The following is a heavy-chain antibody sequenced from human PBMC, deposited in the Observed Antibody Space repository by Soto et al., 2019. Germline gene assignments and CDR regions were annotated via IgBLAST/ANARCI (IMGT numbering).Heavy chain of an antibody. CDR1: GYSISSSNW. CDR3: ARREIQGPIDY. V-gene: IGHV4-28*01. J-gene: IGHJ4*02. CDR2: IYYSGTT. D-gene: IGHD1-26*01. Sequence: QVQLKESGPGLVKPSGTLSLTCAVSGYSISSSNWWGWIRQPPGKGLAWIGYIYYSGTTYYNPSLKSRVTMSVDTSKNQFSLKLTSVTAVDTAVYYCARREIQGPIDYWGQGTLVTVSS.